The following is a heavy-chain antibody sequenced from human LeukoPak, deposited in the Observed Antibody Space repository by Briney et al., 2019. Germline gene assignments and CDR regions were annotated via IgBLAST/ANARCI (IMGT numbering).Heavy chain of an antibody. Sequence: GGSLRLSCAASGFTFSSYAMSWVRQAPGKGLEWVSAIGSGSGGSTYYADSVKGRFTISRDNSKNTLYLQMNSLRAEDTAVYYCARGNSSGWYSRLWYFDYWGQGTLVTVSS. CDR2: IGSGSGGST. D-gene: IGHD6-19*01. CDR3: ARGNSSGWYSRLWYFDY. CDR1: GFTFSSYA. J-gene: IGHJ4*02. V-gene: IGHV3-23*01.